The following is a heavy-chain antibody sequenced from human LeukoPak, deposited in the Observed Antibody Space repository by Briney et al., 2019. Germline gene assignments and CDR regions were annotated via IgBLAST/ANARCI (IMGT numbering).Heavy chain of an antibody. CDR1: GYTFTSYY. CDR3: ARDGPVSEQQLSPTSYYGMDV. V-gene: IGHV1-46*01. D-gene: IGHD6-13*01. J-gene: IGHJ6*02. CDR2: INPSGGST. Sequence: ASVKVSCKASGYTFTSYYMHWVRQAPGQGLEWMGIINPSGGSTSYAQKFQGRVTMTRDTSTSTVYMELSSLRPEDTAVYYCARDGPVSEQQLSPTSYYGMDVWGQGTTVTVSS.